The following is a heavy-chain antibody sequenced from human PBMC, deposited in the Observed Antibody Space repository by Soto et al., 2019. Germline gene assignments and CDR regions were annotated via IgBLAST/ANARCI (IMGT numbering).Heavy chain of an antibody. CDR1: GGSISSYY. CDR3: ARAEVYFSSTTCYAYELNY. V-gene: IGHV4-59*01. J-gene: IGHJ4*02. Sequence: SETLSLTCTVSGGSISSYYWSWIRQPPGKGLEWIGYIYYSGSTNYNPSLKSRVTISVDTSKNQFSLKLSSVTAADTAVFYCARAEVYFSSTTCYAYELNYWRQGTLVP. D-gene: IGHD2-2*01. CDR2: IYYSGST.